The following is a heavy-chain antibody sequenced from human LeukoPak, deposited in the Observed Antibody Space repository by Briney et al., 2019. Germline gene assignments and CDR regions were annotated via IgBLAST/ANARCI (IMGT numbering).Heavy chain of an antibody. CDR1: GFTFSSYS. V-gene: IGHV3-21*04. Sequence: RSGGSLRLSCAASGFTFSSYSMNWVRQAPGKGLEWVSSISSSSSYIYYADSVKGRFTISRDNAKNSLYLQMNSLRAEDTALYYCAKDINSYYYDSSDTGFYGMDVWGQGTTVTVSS. CDR2: ISSSSSYI. J-gene: IGHJ6*02. CDR3: AKDINSYYYDSSDTGFYGMDV. D-gene: IGHD3-22*01.